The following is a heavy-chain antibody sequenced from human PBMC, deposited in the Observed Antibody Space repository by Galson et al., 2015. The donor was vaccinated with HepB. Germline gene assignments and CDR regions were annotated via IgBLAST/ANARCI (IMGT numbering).Heavy chain of an antibody. Sequence: SVKVSCKASGGTFSSYAISWVRQAPGQGLEWMGGIIPIFGTANYAQKFQGRVTITADESTSTAYMELSSLRSEDTAVYYCAVDYDYDFWSGSYAFDIWGQGTMVTVSS. V-gene: IGHV1-69*13. CDR3: AVDYDYDFWSGSYAFDI. CDR1: GGTFSSYA. D-gene: IGHD3-3*01. J-gene: IGHJ3*02. CDR2: IIPIFGTA.